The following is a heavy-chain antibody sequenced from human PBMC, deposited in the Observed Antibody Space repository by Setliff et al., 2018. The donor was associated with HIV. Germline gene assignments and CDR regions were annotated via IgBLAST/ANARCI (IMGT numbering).Heavy chain of an antibody. D-gene: IGHD3-22*01. V-gene: IGHV1-18*01. CDR2: ISAYNGNT. Sequence: ASVKVSCKASGYTFTSYGISWVRQAPGQGLEWMGWISAYNGNTNYAQKLQGRVTMTTDTSTSTAYMELRSLRSDDTAVYYCARGDSSGYYYYGMDVWGQGTTVTVSS. CDR3: ARGDSSGYYYYGMDV. CDR1: GYTFTSYG. J-gene: IGHJ6*02.